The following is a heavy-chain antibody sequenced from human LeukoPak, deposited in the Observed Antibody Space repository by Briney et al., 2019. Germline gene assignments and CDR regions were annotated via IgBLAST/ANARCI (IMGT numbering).Heavy chain of an antibody. Sequence: GGSLRLSCAASGFTFSNYWMHWVRQVPGKGLVWVSRINVDGSVKSYADSVKGRFTISRDNAKNTVSLQMNSLRAEDTAVYYCVRDLVLVDTPGDDFDYWGQGALVTVSS. D-gene: IGHD4-23*01. CDR1: GFTFSNYW. J-gene: IGHJ4*02. V-gene: IGHV3-74*01. CDR2: INVDGSVK. CDR3: VRDLVLVDTPGDDFDY.